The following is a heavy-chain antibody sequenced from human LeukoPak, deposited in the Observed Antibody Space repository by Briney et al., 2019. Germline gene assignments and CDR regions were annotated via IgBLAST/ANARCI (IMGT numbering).Heavy chain of an antibody. CDR1: GFTFSSYW. Sequence: GGSLRLSCAASGFTFSSYWMHWVRHAPGKGPVWVSRINSDGSSTSYADSVKGRFTISRDKAKNTLYLQMNSLRAEDTAVYYCARGASSSWYIYYYYMDVWGKGTTVTISS. CDR3: ARGASSSWYIYYYYMDV. J-gene: IGHJ6*03. CDR2: INSDGSST. V-gene: IGHV3-74*01. D-gene: IGHD6-13*01.